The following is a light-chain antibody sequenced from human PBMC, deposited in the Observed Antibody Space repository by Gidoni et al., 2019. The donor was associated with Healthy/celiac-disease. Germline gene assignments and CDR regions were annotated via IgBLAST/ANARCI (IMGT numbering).Light chain of an antibody. CDR1: SSDVGSYNL. CDR3: CSYAGSSTWV. J-gene: IGLJ3*02. CDR2: EVS. Sequence: QPALTQPASVSGSPGHSITISCTGTSSDVGSYNLVSWYQQHPGKAPKLMIYEVSKRPSGVSNRFSGSKSGNTASLTISGLQAEDEADYYCCSYAGSSTWVFGGGTKLTVL. V-gene: IGLV2-23*02.